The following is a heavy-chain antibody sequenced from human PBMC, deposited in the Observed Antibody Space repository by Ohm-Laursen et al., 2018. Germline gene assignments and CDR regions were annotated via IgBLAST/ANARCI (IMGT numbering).Heavy chain of an antibody. CDR3: ARAPYYYDSSGYYSFDYYGMDV. Sequence: SLRLSCAASGFTFSSYVMSWVRQAPGKGLEWVSAISGSGGSTYYADSVKGRFTISRDNSKNTLYLQMNSLRAEDTAVYYCARAPYYYDSSGYYSFDYYGMDVWGQGTTVTVSS. CDR2: ISGSGGST. V-gene: IGHV3-23*01. J-gene: IGHJ6*02. CDR1: GFTFSSYV. D-gene: IGHD3-22*01.